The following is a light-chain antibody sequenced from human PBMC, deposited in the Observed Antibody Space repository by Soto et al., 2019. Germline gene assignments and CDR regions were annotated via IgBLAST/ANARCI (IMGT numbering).Light chain of an antibody. CDR2: DVS. Sequence: QSALTQPASVSGSPGQSITLSFTGTSSDVGNYNLVSWYQQHPGKAPKLMIYDVSKRPSGVSNRFSGSKSGNKASLTISGLQADDEADYYCCSYAGDSYVFGTGTKITVL. CDR1: SSDVGNYNL. J-gene: IGLJ1*01. CDR3: CSYAGDSYV. V-gene: IGLV2-23*02.